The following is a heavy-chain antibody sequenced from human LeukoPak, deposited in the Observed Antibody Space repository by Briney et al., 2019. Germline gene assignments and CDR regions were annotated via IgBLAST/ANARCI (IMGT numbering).Heavy chain of an antibody. V-gene: IGHV4-34*01. D-gene: IGHD2-2*01. J-gene: IGHJ5*02. CDR1: GGSFSDYY. CDR2: INHSGST. CDR3: ARDIVVVPATSPNWFDP. Sequence: SETLSLTCAVYGGSFSDYYWSWIRQPPGRGLEWIGEINHSGSTNYNPSLKSRVTISVDTSKNQFSLKLSSVTAADTAVYYCARDIVVVPATSPNWFDPWGQGTLVTVSS.